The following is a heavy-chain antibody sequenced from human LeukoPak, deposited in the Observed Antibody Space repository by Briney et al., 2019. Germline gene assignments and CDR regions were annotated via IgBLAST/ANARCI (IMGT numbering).Heavy chain of an antibody. D-gene: IGHD2-15*01. J-gene: IGHJ4*02. V-gene: IGHV3-33*01. CDR3: ARARGDCSGGSCYLLCY. CDR2: IWYDGSNK. CDR1: GFTFSSYG. Sequence: PGGSLRLSCAASGFTFSSYGMHWVRQAPGKGLEWVAVIWYDGSNKYYADSVKGRFTISRDNSKSTLYLQMNSLRAEDTAVYYCARARGDCSGGSCYLLCYWGQGTLVTVSS.